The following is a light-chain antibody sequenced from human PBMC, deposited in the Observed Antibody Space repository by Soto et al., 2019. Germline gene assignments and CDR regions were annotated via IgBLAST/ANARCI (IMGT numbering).Light chain of an antibody. CDR1: QSVSDSY. CDR2: GAS. Sequence: EIVLTQSPGTLSLSPGERATLSCRASQSVSDSYLAWYQQKPGQPPRLLIYGASSRATGIPDRFSGSGSGTDFTLTISKLEPEEFAVYYCQQYVTSPLTFGGGTKVDIK. V-gene: IGKV3-20*01. J-gene: IGKJ4*01. CDR3: QQYVTSPLT.